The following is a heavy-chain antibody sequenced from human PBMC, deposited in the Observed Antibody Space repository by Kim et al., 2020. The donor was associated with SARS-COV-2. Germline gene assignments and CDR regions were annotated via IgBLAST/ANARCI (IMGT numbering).Heavy chain of an antibody. D-gene: IGHD5-18*01. J-gene: IGHJ4*02. CDR3: ARAGGYSYGLWYFDY. V-gene: IGHV3-48*02. Sequence: DSVKGRFTISRDNAKNSLYLQMNSLRDEDTAVYYCARAGGYSYGLWYFDYWGQGTLVTVSS.